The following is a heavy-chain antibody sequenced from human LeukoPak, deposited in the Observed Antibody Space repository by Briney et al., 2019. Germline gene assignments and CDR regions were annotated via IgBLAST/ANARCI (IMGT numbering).Heavy chain of an antibody. Sequence: GASVKVSCKTSGYTFTAYYINWVRQAPGQGLEWLGWINPSSGDTNYAQKFQGRVTMTRDTSISTAYMELSRLRSDDTAVYYCARDGMVRGVGTWWLGDWGQGTLVTVSS. CDR2: INPSSGDT. V-gene: IGHV1-2*02. CDR1: GYTFTAYY. CDR3: ARDGMVRGVGTWWLGD. D-gene: IGHD3-10*01. J-gene: IGHJ4*02.